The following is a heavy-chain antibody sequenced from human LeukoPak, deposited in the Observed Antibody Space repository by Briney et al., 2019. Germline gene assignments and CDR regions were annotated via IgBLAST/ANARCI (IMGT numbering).Heavy chain of an antibody. CDR3: ASDSSGYKLQFDY. CDR2: ISAYNGNT. D-gene: IGHD3-22*01. Sequence: GASVKVSCKASGYTFTSYGISWVRQAPGQGLEWMGWISAYNGNTNYAQKLQGRVTMTTDTSTSTAYMELSSLRSEDTAVYYCASDSSGYKLQFDYWGQGTLVTVSS. V-gene: IGHV1-18*01. J-gene: IGHJ4*02. CDR1: GYTFTSYG.